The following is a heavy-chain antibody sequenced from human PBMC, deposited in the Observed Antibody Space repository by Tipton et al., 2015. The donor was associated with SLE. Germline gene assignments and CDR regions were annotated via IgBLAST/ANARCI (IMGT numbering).Heavy chain of an antibody. J-gene: IGHJ2*01. D-gene: IGHD4-17*01. Sequence: TLSLTCTVSGGSVSSGDYYWSWIRQPPGKGLEWIGYIYYSGSTYYNPSLKSRVTISVDTSKNQFSLKLSSVTAADTAVYYCARDLTTVTSFRWYFDLWGRGTLVTVSS. CDR3: ARDLTTVTSFRWYFDL. CDR1: GGSVSSGDYY. V-gene: IGHV4-30-4*01. CDR2: IYYSGST.